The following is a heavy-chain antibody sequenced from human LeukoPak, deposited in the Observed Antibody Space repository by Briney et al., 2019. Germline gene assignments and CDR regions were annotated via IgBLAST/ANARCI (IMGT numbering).Heavy chain of an antibody. J-gene: IGHJ4*02. CDR1: GFTFSNYW. Sequence: GGSLRLSCAASGFTFSNYWMHWVRQAPGKGLVWVSRISSDGTTTYADSIKGRFTISRDNAKNTLYLQMNRLRAEDTALYYCASAYYYRLPDWGQGTLVTVSS. CDR3: ASAYYYRLPD. CDR2: ISSDGTT. V-gene: IGHV3-74*01. D-gene: IGHD3-10*01.